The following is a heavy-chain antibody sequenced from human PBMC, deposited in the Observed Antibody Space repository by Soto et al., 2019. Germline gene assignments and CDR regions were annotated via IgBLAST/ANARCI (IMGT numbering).Heavy chain of an antibody. CDR1: GYSISSCYY. D-gene: IGHD6-19*01. CDR3: AIASTTGIAVAGNFDY. Sequence: SETLSLTCAVSGYSISSCYYWGWIRQPPGKGLEWIGSIYHSGSTYYNPSLKSRVTISVDTSKNQFSLKLSSVTAADTAVYYCAIASTTGIAVAGNFDYWGQGPLVTVSS. CDR2: IYHSGST. J-gene: IGHJ4*02. V-gene: IGHV4-38-2*01.